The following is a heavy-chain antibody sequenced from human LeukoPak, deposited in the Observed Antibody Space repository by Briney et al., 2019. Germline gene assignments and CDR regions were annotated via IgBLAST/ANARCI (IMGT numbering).Heavy chain of an antibody. CDR1: GFIFSNYL. J-gene: IGHJ4*02. CDR2: ITHDAETT. CDR3: AKVGSLRGTSSPDY. V-gene: IGHV3-23*01. Sequence: GVSLRLSCAASGFIFSNYLMTWVRQAPGKGLDWVSSITHDAETTLYADSMKGRFTISRDNSKNTLYLQMNSLRDDDTAIYYCAKVGSLRGTSSPDYWGQGTLVTVSS. D-gene: IGHD6-6*01.